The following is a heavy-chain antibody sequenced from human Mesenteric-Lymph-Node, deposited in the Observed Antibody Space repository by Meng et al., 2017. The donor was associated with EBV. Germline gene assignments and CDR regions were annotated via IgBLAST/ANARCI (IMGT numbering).Heavy chain of an antibody. CDR3: ATVPHRSFEGTLDY. CDR2: LDPEDGEK. D-gene: IGHD3-10*01. Sequence: QMRLVQYGAEGKEPVASVHVSCQVSRYTLTYLTRHWVRQAPGKGLEWMGGLDPEDGEKVYAQIFQGRVTMTEDTSTDTAYIELSSLRSEDTAVYSCATVPHRSFEGTLDYWGQGTLVTVSS. CDR1: RYTLTYLT. J-gene: IGHJ4*02. V-gene: IGHV1-24*01.